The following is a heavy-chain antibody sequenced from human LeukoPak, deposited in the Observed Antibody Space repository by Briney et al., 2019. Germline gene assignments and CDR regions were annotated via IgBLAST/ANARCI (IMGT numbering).Heavy chain of an antibody. V-gene: IGHV4-34*01. Sequence: SETLSLTCAVYGGSFSGYYWSWIRQPPGKGLEWIGEINDNGNTNYNPSLKSRVTISVDTSKNQFSLKLSSVTAADTAVYYCVSLNYYDSSGYSVYYWGQGTLVTVSS. J-gene: IGHJ4*02. CDR3: VSLNYYDSSGYSVYY. CDR2: INDNGNT. CDR1: GGSFSGYY. D-gene: IGHD3-22*01.